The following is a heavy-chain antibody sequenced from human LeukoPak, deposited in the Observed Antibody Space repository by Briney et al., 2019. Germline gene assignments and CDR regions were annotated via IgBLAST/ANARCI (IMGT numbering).Heavy chain of an antibody. V-gene: IGHV5-51*01. CDR2: IYPGDSDT. CDR1: GYSFTSYW. D-gene: IGHD4-23*01. CDR3: AIAYGGNSQFGYYFDY. Sequence: GESLQISCRGSGYSFTSYWISWVRQMPGKGLEWMGIIYPGDSDTRYSPSFQGQVTISADKSISTAYLQWSSLKASDTAMYYCAIAYGGNSQFGYYFDYWGQGTLVTVSS. J-gene: IGHJ4*02.